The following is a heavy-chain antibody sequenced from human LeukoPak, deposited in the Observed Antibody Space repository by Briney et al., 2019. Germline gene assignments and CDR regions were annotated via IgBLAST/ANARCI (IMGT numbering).Heavy chain of an antibody. CDR2: VNHSGST. CDR1: GGSFSGYY. CDR3: ARGFPRGYNYGLNY. Sequence: SETLSLTRAVYGGSFSGYYWSWIRQPPGKELEWIGEVNHSGSTNYNPSLKSRVTISVDTSKNQFSLKPSSVTAADTAVYYCARGFPRGYNYGLNYWGQGTLVTVFS. J-gene: IGHJ4*02. V-gene: IGHV4-34*01. D-gene: IGHD5-18*01.